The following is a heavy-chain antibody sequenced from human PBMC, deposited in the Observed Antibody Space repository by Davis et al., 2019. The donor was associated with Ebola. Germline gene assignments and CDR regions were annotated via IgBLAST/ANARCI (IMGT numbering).Heavy chain of an antibody. Sequence: GESLKTSCAASGFIVRSNHMSWVRQAPGKGLEWVSTFYSRGAIYYADSVKGRFTISRDNSKNTVLLQMSSLRAEDTAVYYCARDLGSSTDYWGQGTLVTVSS. CDR3: ARDLGSSTDY. J-gene: IGHJ4*02. CDR2: FYSRGAI. V-gene: IGHV3-53*01. D-gene: IGHD6-6*01. CDR1: GFIVRSNH.